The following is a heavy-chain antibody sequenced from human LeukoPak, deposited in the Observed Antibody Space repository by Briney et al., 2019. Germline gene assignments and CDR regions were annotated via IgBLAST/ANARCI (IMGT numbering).Heavy chain of an antibody. J-gene: IGHJ6*02. CDR1: GFTVSGNY. CDR3: ATGIAVAGNLGPYYYGMDV. D-gene: IGHD6-19*01. Sequence: PGGSLRLSCAASGFTVSGNYMSWVRQAPGKGLEWVSVIYSGGSTYYADSVKGRFTISRDNSKNTLYLQMNSLRAEDTAVYYCATGIAVAGNLGPYYYGMDVWGQGTTVTVSS. CDR2: IYSGGST. V-gene: IGHV3-53*01.